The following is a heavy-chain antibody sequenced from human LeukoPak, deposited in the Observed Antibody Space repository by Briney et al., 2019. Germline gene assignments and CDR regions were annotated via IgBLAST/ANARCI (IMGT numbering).Heavy chain of an antibody. CDR3: AKDGEGLFEWSPPLGY. CDR2: MSGSTGDT. Sequence: PGGSLRLSCAVSGFTISSYAMSWVRQAPGKGVEWVSAMSGSTGDTYYADSVRGRITISRDNSKNILYLEMNGLRAEDTAVYYCAKDGEGLFEWSPPLGYWGQGTLVTVSS. J-gene: IGHJ4*02. V-gene: IGHV3-23*01. D-gene: IGHD3-3*01. CDR1: GFTISSYA.